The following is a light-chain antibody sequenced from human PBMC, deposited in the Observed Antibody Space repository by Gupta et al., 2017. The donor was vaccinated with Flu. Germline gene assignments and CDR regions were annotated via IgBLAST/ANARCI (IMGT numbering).Light chain of an antibody. J-gene: IGKJ1*01. Sequence: IMLPQSPDSLAESQGERATINGKSSKNLLYNSNSKNYLAWFQQKPGQAPKLLIYWASTRESGVPDRFSGSGSGTDFTLTISSLQAEDLAIYYCQQYYGTPLTFGHGTKVEIK. CDR3: QQYYGTPLT. V-gene: IGKV4-1*01. CDR1: KNLLYNSNSKNY. CDR2: WAS.